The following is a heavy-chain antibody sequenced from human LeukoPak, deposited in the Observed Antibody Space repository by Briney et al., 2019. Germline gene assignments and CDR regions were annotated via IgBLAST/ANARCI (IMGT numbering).Heavy chain of an antibody. CDR3: AKDPYYYDSSDYLRDVRGYFDL. Sequence: GRSLRLSCAASGFTFSSYGMHWVRQAPGKGREWVAVVWFDGSNTYYADSVKGRFTISRDNSKNTLYLQINSLRAEDTAVYYCAKDPYYYDSSDYLRDVRGYFDLWGRGTLVTVSS. V-gene: IGHV3-33*06. CDR2: VWFDGSNT. D-gene: IGHD3-22*01. CDR1: GFTFSSYG. J-gene: IGHJ2*01.